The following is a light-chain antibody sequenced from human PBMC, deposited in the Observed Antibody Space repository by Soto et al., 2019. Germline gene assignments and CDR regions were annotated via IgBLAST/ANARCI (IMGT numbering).Light chain of an antibody. CDR3: AAWDDSLNGHV. J-gene: IGLJ1*01. CDR1: NSNIGTNT. CDR2: SNN. Sequence: QSVLTQPPSASGTPGQRVTISCSGSNSNIGTNTVNWYQQLPGTAPKLLIYSNNQRPSGVPDRFSGSKSGTSASLAIIGLQSEDEADYYCAAWDDSLNGHVFGTGTKVTVL. V-gene: IGLV1-44*01.